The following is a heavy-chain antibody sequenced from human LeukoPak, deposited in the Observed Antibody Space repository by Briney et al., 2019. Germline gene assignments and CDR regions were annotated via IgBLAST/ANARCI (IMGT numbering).Heavy chain of an antibody. Sequence: GGSLRLSCAASGFTFSSYAMSWVRQAPGKGLEWVSAISGSGGSTYYADSVKGRFTISRDNSKNTLYLQMNSLRAEDTAVYYCAKDWGGASGSYYYAFDIWGQGTMVTVSS. CDR3: AKDWGGASGSYYYAFDI. J-gene: IGHJ3*02. CDR1: GFTFSSYA. V-gene: IGHV3-23*01. D-gene: IGHD1-26*01. CDR2: ISGSGGST.